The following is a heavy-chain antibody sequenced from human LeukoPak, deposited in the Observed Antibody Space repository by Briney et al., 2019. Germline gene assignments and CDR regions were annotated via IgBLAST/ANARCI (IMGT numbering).Heavy chain of an antibody. J-gene: IGHJ6*02. Sequence: SVKVSCKASGGTFSSYAISWVRQAPGQGLEWMGRIIPILGIANYAQKFQGRVTITADKSTSTAYMELSSLRSEDTAVYYCAREGSRYDVPCGMDVWGQGTTVTVSS. CDR2: IIPILGIA. V-gene: IGHV1-69*04. CDR3: AREGSRYDVPCGMDV. CDR1: GGTFSSYA. D-gene: IGHD5-12*01.